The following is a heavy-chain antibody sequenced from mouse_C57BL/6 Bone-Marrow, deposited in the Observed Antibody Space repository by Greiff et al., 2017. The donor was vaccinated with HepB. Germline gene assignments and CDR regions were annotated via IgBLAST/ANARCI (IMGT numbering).Heavy chain of an antibody. CDR1: GYTFINYV. CDR3: TRWARATTFAY. J-gene: IGHJ3*01. Sequence: EVQGVESGPELVKPGASVKMSCKASGYTFINYVIHWVKQKPGQGLEWIGYINPYNDGSKYNEKFKGKATLTSDKSSSTAYVEFSSLTSEDSAVYYCTRWARATTFAYWGQGTLVTISA. D-gene: IGHD3-1*01. V-gene: IGHV1-14*01. CDR2: INPYNDGS.